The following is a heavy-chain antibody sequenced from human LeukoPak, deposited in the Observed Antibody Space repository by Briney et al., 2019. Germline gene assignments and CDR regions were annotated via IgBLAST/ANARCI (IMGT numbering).Heavy chain of an antibody. J-gene: IGHJ4*02. V-gene: IGHV1-8*03. D-gene: IGHD5-12*01. Sequence: GASVKVSCKASGYTFTSYDINWVRQATGQGLEWMGWMNPNSGNTGYAQKFQGRVTITRNTSISTAYMELSSLRSEDTAVYYCARAYSGYETDFDYWGQGTLVTVSS. CDR2: MNPNSGNT. CDR1: GYTFTSYD. CDR3: ARAYSGYETDFDY.